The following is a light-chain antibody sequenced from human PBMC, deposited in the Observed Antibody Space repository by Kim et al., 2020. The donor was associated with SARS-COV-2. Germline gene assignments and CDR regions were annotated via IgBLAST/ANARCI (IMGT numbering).Light chain of an antibody. CDR3: QAWDSSTAV. CDR2: QDS. V-gene: IGLV3-1*01. J-gene: IGLJ3*02. Sequence: SGPTGQTASITCYGDKLGDKYACWYQQKPGQSPVLVIYQDSKRPSGIPERFSGSNSGNTATLTISGTQAMDEADYYCQAWDSSTAVFGGGTQLTVL. CDR1: KLGDKY.